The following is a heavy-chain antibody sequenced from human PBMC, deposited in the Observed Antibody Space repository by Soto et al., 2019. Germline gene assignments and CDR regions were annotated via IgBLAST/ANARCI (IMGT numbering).Heavy chain of an antibody. V-gene: IGHV3-48*02. CDR3: ARATSSWDSPFDY. J-gene: IGHJ4*02. Sequence: GGSLRLSCAASGFTFSRYTTNWVRQAPGKGLEWVSCMSSTGSTIYYADSVKGRFTISRDNAKNSLYLQMNSLRDEDTAVYYCARATSSWDSPFDYWGQGTLVTVSS. D-gene: IGHD6-13*01. CDR2: MSSTGSTI. CDR1: GFTFSRYT.